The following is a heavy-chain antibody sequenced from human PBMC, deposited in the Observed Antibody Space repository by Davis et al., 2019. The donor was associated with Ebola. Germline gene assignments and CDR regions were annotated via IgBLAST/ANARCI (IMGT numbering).Heavy chain of an antibody. CDR2: ISYDGSNK. D-gene: IGHD5-18*01. J-gene: IGHJ6*02. CDR3: AAEEADTAMVFYYYYGMDV. V-gene: IGHV3-30*03. CDR1: GFTFSSYG. Sequence: PGGSLRLSCAASGFTFSSYGMHWVRQAPGKGLEWVAVISYDGSNKYYADSVKGRFTISRDNAKNSLYLQMNSLRDEDTAVYYCAAEEADTAMVFYYYYGMDVWGQGTTVTVSS.